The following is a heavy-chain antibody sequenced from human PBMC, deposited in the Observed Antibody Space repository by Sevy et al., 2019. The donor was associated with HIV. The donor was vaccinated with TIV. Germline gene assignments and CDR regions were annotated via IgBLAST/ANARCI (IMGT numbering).Heavy chain of an antibody. V-gene: IGHV3-33*01. Sequence: GGSLRLSCAASGFTFSSFGMHWVRQAPGKGLEWVEVIWFDGGNTYYEDSVKGRFTISREIAKNTLHLQMNSLRAEDTAVYYCARDLEFYDSGDYGPAFMPDFWGHGTLVTVSS. D-gene: IGHD4-17*01. CDR1: GFTFSSFG. CDR3: ARDLEFYDSGDYGPAFMPDF. CDR2: IWFDGGNT. J-gene: IGHJ4*01.